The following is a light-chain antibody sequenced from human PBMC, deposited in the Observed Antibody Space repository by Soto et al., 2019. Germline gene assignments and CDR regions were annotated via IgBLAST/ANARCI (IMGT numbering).Light chain of an antibody. Sequence: EIQMTQSPSSLSACRGERATITCRASQSVNNYLAWYQQKPGKVPKLLIYAASTMQSGIPARFSGSGSGTDFTLTISSLQPEDFAIYYCQKYNSSPMTFGQGTRVEIK. V-gene: IGKV1-27*01. CDR1: QSVNNY. CDR2: AAS. J-gene: IGKJ1*01. CDR3: QKYNSSPMT.